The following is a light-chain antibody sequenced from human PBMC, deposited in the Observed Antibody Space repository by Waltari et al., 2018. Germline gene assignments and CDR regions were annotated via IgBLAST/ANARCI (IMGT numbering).Light chain of an antibody. CDR2: GAS. Sequence: DIQMTQSPSSLSASVGDRVTITCRASQSISNHLNWYQQKPGEAPKLLIYGASRLQSGVPSRFSGSRSATDFALTISSLQPEDFATYYCQQSYSTLPFTFGPGTKVDF. CDR3: QQSYSTLPFT. J-gene: IGKJ3*01. CDR1: QSISNH. V-gene: IGKV1-39*01.